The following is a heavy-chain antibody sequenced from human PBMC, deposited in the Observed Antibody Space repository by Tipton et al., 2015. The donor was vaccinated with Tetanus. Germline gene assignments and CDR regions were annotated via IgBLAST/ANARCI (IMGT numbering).Heavy chain of an antibody. CDR3: ARSRGGTRVYYAIAF. Sequence: QSGAEVKRPGSSVKVSCKTSGGSFGTYITSWVRQAPGQGLEWMGGIIPIFGTITYAQKFKGRVTITADKSTNTAYMELSSLTSEDTAVYYCARSRGGTRVYYAIAFWGQGTLVTVSS. CDR2: IIPIFGTI. CDR1: GGSFGTYI. J-gene: IGHJ4*02. V-gene: IGHV1-69*06. D-gene: IGHD3-22*01.